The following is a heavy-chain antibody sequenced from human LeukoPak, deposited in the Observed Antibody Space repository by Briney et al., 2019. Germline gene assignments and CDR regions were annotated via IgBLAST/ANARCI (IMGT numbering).Heavy chain of an antibody. V-gene: IGHV1-8*01. J-gene: IGHJ5*02. D-gene: IGHD6-13*01. CDR1: GYTFTSYD. CDR3: ARAIRIRPGYSSSWYYWFDP. CDR2: MNPNSGNT. Sequence: ASVKVSCKASGYTFTSYDINWVRQATGQGLEWMGWMNPNSGNTGYAQKFQGRVTMTRNTSISTAYMELSSLRSEDTAVYYCARAIRIRPGYSSSWYYWFDPWGQGTLVTVSS.